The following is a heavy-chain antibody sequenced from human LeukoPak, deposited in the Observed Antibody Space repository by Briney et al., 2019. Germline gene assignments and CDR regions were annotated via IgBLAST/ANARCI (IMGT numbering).Heavy chain of an antibody. CDR2: IYHSGST. CDR3: ASSYYYDSSGYTPFDY. CDR1: GGPISSSNW. J-gene: IGHJ4*02. V-gene: IGHV4-4*02. D-gene: IGHD3-22*01. Sequence: PSETLSLTCAVSGGPISSSNWWSWVRQPPGKGLEWIGEIYHSGSTNYNPSLKSRVTISVDKSKNQFSLKLSSVTAADTAVYYCASSYYYDSSGYTPFDYWDQGTLVTVSS.